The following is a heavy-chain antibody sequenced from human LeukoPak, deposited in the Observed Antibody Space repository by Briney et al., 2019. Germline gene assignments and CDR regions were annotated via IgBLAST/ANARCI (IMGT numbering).Heavy chain of an antibody. CDR2: ISSSSNYI. V-gene: IGHV3-21*01. Sequence: GGSLRLSCAASGFTFSSYSMNWVRQAPGKGLEWVSSISSSSNYIYYTDSVKGRFTISRDNAKNSLYLQMNSLRAEDTAVYYCASPLVGASTYWGQGTLVTVSS. CDR3: ASPLVGASTY. CDR1: GFTFSSYS. J-gene: IGHJ4*02. D-gene: IGHD1-26*01.